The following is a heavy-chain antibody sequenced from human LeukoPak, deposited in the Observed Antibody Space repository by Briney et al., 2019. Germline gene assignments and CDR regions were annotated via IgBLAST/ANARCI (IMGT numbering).Heavy chain of an antibody. CDR1: GGSISSSSYY. Sequence: PSETLSLTCTVSGGSISSSSYYWGWIRQPPGKGLEWIGSIYYSGSTYYNPSLKSRVTISVDMSKNQFSLKLSSVTAADTAVYYCARLTTDAFDIWGQGTMVTVSS. D-gene: IGHD1-14*01. CDR3: ARLTTDAFDI. J-gene: IGHJ3*02. V-gene: IGHV4-39*01. CDR2: IYYSGST.